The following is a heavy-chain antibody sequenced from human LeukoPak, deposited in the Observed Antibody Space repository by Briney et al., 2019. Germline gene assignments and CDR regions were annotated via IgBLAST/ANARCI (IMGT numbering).Heavy chain of an antibody. CDR2: INPNSGGT. Sequence: ASVKVSCKASGYTFTGYYIHWVRQAPGQGLEWMGWINPNSGGTNYAQKFQGRVTMTRDTSISTAYMELSRLRSDDTAVYYCASDCSSTSCYLHDAFDIWGQGTMVTVSS. V-gene: IGHV1-2*02. J-gene: IGHJ3*02. D-gene: IGHD2-2*01. CDR1: GYTFTGYY. CDR3: ASDCSSTSCYLHDAFDI.